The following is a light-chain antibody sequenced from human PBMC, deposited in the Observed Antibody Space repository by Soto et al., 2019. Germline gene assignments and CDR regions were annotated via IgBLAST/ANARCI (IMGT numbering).Light chain of an antibody. CDR3: QQYNNWPPWA. V-gene: IGKV1-9*01. Sequence: IQLTQSPSSLSASVGDRVTITCRASQGITSYLAWYQQRPGKAPGLLIYSASTLQSGVPSRFSGSGYGTDFSLTISNLQPEDFATYYCQQYNNWPPWAFGQGTKVDIK. J-gene: IGKJ1*01. CDR1: QGITSY. CDR2: SAS.